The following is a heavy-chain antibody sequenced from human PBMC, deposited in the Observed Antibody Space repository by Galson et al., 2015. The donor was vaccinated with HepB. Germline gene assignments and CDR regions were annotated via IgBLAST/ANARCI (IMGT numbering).Heavy chain of an antibody. CDR3: GRSRAGSSWYSVDY. Sequence: SLRLSCAASGFTFSSYGMYWVRQAPGKGLEWVAVISNDGSFDYSADSVKGRFTISRDNSKNTLFLLINSLRVEDSALYFCGRSRAGSSWYSVDYWGQGTLVTVSS. D-gene: IGHD6-13*01. CDR1: GFTFSSYG. J-gene: IGHJ4*02. CDR2: ISNDGSFD. V-gene: IGHV3-30*03.